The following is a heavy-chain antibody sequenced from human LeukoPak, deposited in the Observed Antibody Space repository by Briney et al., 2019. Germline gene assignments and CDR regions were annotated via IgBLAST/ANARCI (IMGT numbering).Heavy chain of an antibody. CDR2: IKQDGNEK. CDR1: GFTFSSYW. J-gene: IGHJ4*02. D-gene: IGHD3-3*02. CDR3: ARDGAFRIYDY. V-gene: IGHV3-7*01. Sequence: PGGSLRLSCAASGFTFSSYWMTWVRQAPGKGLEWVASIKQDGNEKYYVDSAKGRFTISRDNARNSLYLQMSSLRADDTAVYYCARDGAFRIYDYWGQGTLVTVSS.